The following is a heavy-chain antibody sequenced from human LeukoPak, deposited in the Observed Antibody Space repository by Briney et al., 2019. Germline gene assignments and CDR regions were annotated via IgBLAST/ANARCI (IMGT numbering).Heavy chain of an antibody. J-gene: IGHJ4*02. CDR3: AHSTNYDSSGYCVDY. D-gene: IGHD3-22*01. V-gene: IGHV2-5*01. Sequence: ASGPTLVNPTQTLTLTCTFSGFSLSTSGVGVGWIRQPPGKALEWLALIYWNDDKRYSPSLKSRLTFTKDTSKNQVVLTMTNMDPVDTATYHCAHSTNYDSSGYCVDYWGQGTLVTVSS. CDR1: GFSLSTSGVG. CDR2: IYWNDDK.